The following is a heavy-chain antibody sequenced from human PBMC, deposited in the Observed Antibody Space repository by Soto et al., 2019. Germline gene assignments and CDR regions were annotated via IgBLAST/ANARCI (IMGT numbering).Heavy chain of an antibody. V-gene: IGHV4-31*03. J-gene: IGHJ5*02. CDR3: ARSVTP. Sequence: SETLSLTCTVSGGSISSGGYYWNWIRQHPGKGLEWIGYIYYSGSTYYKPSLKSRVNISVDTSKNQFSLKLSSVTAADTAVYYCARSVTPWGQGTLVTVSS. D-gene: IGHD3-10*01. CDR2: IYYSGST. CDR1: GGSISSGGYY.